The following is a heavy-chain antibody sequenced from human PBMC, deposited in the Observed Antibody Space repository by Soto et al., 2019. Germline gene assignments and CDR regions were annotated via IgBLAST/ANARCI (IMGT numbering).Heavy chain of an antibody. CDR2: IWYDGSNK. CDR1: GFTFSSYG. D-gene: IGHD3-3*01. V-gene: IGHV3-33*01. J-gene: IGHJ6*02. CDR3: ARARTYYDFFKDV. Sequence: QVQLVESGGGVVQPGRSLRLSCAASGFTFSSYGMHWVRQAPGKGLEWVAVIWYDGSNKYYADSVKGRFTISRDNSKNTLYLQMNSLRAEDTAVYYCARARTYYDFFKDVWGQGTTVTVSS.